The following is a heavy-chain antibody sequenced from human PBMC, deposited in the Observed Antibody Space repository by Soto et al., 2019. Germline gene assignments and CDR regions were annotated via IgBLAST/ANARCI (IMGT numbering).Heavy chain of an antibody. V-gene: IGHV1-2*02. CDR1: QYTFTNYY. J-gene: IGHJ4*02. CDR2: INNGGGT. Sequence: ASVKVSCKASQYTFTNYYLHWVRQAPGRRPEWMGWINNGGGTIYAQKFQGRLTMTRDTSITTAYMELSRLNSDDTAFYYCATSSDWSPLLDYWGRGTLVTVSS. CDR3: ATSSDWSPLLDY. D-gene: IGHD6-19*01.